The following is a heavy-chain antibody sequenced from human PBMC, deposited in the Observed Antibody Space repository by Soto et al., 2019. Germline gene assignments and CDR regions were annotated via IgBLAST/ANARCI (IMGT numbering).Heavy chain of an antibody. D-gene: IGHD1-1*01. CDR3: VRDGTKTLRDWFDP. Sequence: SETLSLTCSVSGDSISTAYWSWIRQPAEKRPEWIGRIHSTGTTDYNPSLKSRVMMSVDTSKKQFSLKLRSVTAADTAVYYCVRDGTKTLRDWFDPWGQGISVTVSS. V-gene: IGHV4-4*07. J-gene: IGHJ5*02. CDR1: GDSISTAY. CDR2: IHSTGTT.